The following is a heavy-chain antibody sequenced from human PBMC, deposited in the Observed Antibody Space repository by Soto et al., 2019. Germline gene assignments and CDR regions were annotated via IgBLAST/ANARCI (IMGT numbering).Heavy chain of an antibody. CDR1: GFTFSSYG. J-gene: IGHJ4*02. V-gene: IGHV3-33*01. CDR3: ARGSGLSMFDY. Sequence: GGSLRLSCAASGFTFSSYGMHWVRQAPGKGLEWVAVIWYDGSNKYYADSVKGRFTISRDNSKNTLYLQMNSLRAEDTAVYYCARGSGLSMFDYWGQGALVTVSS. CDR2: IWYDGSNK.